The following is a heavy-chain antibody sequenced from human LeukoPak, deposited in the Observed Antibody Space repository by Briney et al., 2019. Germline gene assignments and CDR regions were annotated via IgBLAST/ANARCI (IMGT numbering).Heavy chain of an antibody. J-gene: IGHJ5*02. D-gene: IGHD6-13*01. Sequence: GGSLRLSCAASGFTFSSYAMSWVRQAPGKGLEWVSAISGGGGSTYYADSVKGRFTISRDNSKNTLYLQMNSLRVEDTAVYYCAKDWGWQQPNWFDPWGQGTLVAVSS. CDR3: AKDWGWQQPNWFDP. V-gene: IGHV3-23*01. CDR2: ISGGGGST. CDR1: GFTFSSYA.